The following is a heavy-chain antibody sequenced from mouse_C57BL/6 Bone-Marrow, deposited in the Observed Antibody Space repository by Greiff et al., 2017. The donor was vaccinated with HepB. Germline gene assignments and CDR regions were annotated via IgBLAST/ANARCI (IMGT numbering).Heavy chain of an antibody. V-gene: IGHV1-81*01. CDR3: ARTDYGSVPYYFDY. Sequence: QVQLQQSGAELARPGASVKLSCKASGYTFTSYGISWVKQRTGQGLEWIGEIYPRSGNTYYNEKFKGKATLTADKSSSTAYMELRSLTSEDSAVYFCARTDYGSVPYYFDYWGQGTTLTVSS. J-gene: IGHJ2*01. D-gene: IGHD1-1*01. CDR2: IYPRSGNT. CDR1: GYTFTSYG.